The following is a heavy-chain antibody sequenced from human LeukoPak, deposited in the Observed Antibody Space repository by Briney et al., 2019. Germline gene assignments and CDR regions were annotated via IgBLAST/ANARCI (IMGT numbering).Heavy chain of an antibody. Sequence: KPSETLSLTCTVSGGSISSYYWSWIRQPPGKGLEWIGYIYYSGSTNYNPSLKSRVTISVDTSKNQFSLKLSSVTAADTAVYYCARGVWGPTLKYFDYWGQGTLVTVSS. V-gene: IGHV4-59*01. D-gene: IGHD3-16*01. J-gene: IGHJ4*02. CDR2: IYYSGST. CDR1: GGSISSYY. CDR3: ARGVWGPTLKYFDY.